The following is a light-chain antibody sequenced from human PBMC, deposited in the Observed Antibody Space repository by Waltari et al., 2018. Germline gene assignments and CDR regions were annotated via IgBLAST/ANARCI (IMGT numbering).Light chain of an antibody. V-gene: IGKV1-17*01. Sequence: DIQMTQSPSSLSASVGDTVTITCRASQAINGYLNWFQQRPGKAPKLLIFAATILQSGVPSRFSGSGSGTDFTLTISSLQPEDFAVYYCLQHNSYPFTFGPGTKLEIK. CDR1: QAINGY. CDR2: AAT. J-gene: IGKJ3*01. CDR3: LQHNSYPFT.